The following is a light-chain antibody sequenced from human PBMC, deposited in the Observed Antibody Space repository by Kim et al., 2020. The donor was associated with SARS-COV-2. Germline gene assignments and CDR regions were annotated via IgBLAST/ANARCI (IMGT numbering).Light chain of an antibody. CDR3: QKYDSGPYT. J-gene: IGKJ2*01. Sequence: DIQMTQSPSSLSASVGDRVTITCRASQGISNYLAWYQQKPGKVPRLMIYGTSTLQSGVPFRFRGSGSGTDFTLTITSLQPEDVATYYCQKYDSGPYTFGQGTKLEIK. V-gene: IGKV1-27*01. CDR2: GTS. CDR1: QGISNY.